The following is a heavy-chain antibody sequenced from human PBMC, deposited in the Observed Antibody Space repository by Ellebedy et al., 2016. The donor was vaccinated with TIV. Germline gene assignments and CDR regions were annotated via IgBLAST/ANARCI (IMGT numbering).Heavy chain of an antibody. CDR2: LTSICDNT. D-gene: IGHD3-10*01. CDR3: AKPPMGQIEGDY. J-gene: IGHJ4*02. CDR1: GFTFSSNA. V-gene: IGHV3-23*01. Sequence: GESLKISCAASGFTFSSNAMSWVRQAPGTGLEWISSLTSICDNTYYADSVKGRFTISRDNSKNTLYLHMNSLRAEDTAVYYFAKPPMGQIEGDYWGQGTLVTVSS.